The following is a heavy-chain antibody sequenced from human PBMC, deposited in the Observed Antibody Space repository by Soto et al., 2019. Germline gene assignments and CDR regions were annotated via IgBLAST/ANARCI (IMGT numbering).Heavy chain of an antibody. CDR3: ARVGLNDPFAY. CDR2: ISSSGSTI. V-gene: IGHV3-48*03. Sequence: GGSLRLSCAASGFTFSSYEMNWVRQAPGKGLEWVSYISSSGSTIYYADSVKGRFTISRDNAKNSLYLQMNSLRAEDTAVYYCARVGLNDPFAYWGKGTLVTVSS. CDR1: GFTFSSYE. J-gene: IGHJ4*02.